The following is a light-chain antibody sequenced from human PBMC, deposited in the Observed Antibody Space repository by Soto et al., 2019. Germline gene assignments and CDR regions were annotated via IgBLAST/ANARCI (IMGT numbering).Light chain of an antibody. CDR1: QTISSY. CDR3: QQSYSTVT. Sequence: DIQMTQSPSSLSASVGDRVTITYRASQTISSYLNWYQQKPGKAPKLLIYAASSLQSGVPSRFSGSGSGTDFTLTISSLQPEDFATYYCQQSYSTVTFGQGTKVEIK. V-gene: IGKV1-39*01. CDR2: AAS. J-gene: IGKJ1*01.